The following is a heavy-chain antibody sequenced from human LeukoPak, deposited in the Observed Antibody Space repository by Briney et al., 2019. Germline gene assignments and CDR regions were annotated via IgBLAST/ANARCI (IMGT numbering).Heavy chain of an antibody. CDR3: TRHELGEPGDY. V-gene: IGHV3-73*01. D-gene: IGHD1-26*01. J-gene: IGHJ4*02. CDR1: GFNFSGSA. CDR2: IRSKENSFAT. Sequence: GGSLRLSCAASGFNFSGSAIHWVRQASGKGLEWVGRIRSKENSFATAYAASVQGRFTISRDDSKNTAYLQMNSLNIEDTALYYCTRHELGEPGDYWGQGTLVTVSS.